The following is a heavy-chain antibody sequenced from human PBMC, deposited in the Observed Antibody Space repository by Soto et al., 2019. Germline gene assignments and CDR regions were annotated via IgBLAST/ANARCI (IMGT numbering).Heavy chain of an antibody. CDR1: GFTFSSYG. V-gene: IGHV3-33*01. CDR3: ARDMTTVTDVFDY. CDR2: IWYDGSNK. D-gene: IGHD4-4*01. Sequence: GGSLRLSCAASGFTFSSYGMHWVRQAPGKGLEWVAVIWYDGSNKYYADSVKGRFTISRDNSKNTLYLQMNSLRAEDTAVYYCARDMTTVTDVFDYWGQGTLVTVSS. J-gene: IGHJ4*02.